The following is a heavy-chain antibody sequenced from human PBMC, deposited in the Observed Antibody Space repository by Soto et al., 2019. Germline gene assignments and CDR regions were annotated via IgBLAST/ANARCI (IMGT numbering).Heavy chain of an antibody. D-gene: IGHD2-15*01. Sequence: PGGSLRLSCAASGFTFSSYWMSWVRQAPGKGLEWVANIKQDGSEKYYVDSVKGRFTISRDNAKNSLYLQMNSLRAEDTAVYYCAREDVVVVDITNWFDPWGQGTLVTVSS. CDR2: IKQDGSEK. V-gene: IGHV3-7*01. CDR1: GFTFSSYW. J-gene: IGHJ5*02. CDR3: AREDVVVVDITNWFDP.